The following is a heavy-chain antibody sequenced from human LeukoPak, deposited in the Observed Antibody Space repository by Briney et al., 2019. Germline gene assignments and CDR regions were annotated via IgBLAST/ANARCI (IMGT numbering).Heavy chain of an antibody. J-gene: IGHJ4*02. CDR3: TRESGAFSPFGF. V-gene: IGHV4-4*02. CDR1: GGSIITTNW. Sequence: SETLSLTCGVSGGSIITTNWWSWVRQPPGKGLEWIGEVHLNGATNYNPSLESRASMSIDKSKNQLSLKLSSVTAAETATYYCTRESGAFSPFGFWGQGTLVTVSS. CDR2: VHLNGAT. D-gene: IGHD1-26*01.